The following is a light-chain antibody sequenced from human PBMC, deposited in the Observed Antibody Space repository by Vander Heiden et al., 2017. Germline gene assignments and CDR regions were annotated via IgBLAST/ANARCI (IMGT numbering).Light chain of an antibody. Sequence: EIVLTQSPATLSLSPGERATVSCGASQSVSNSYLAWYQQKPGLAPRLLIYDASSRATGIPDRFSGSGSGTDFTLTISRLEPEDFAVYYCQQYGSSPITFGQGTRLEIK. V-gene: IGKV3D-20*01. CDR1: QSVSNSY. CDR3: QQYGSSPIT. J-gene: IGKJ5*01. CDR2: DAS.